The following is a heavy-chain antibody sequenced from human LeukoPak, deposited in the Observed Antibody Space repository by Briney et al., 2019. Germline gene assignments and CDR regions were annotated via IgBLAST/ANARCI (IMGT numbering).Heavy chain of an antibody. CDR2: ISDSGGTT. CDR1: RFTFSSYA. V-gene: IGHV3-23*01. D-gene: IGHD6-13*01. J-gene: IGHJ4*02. CDR3: ARSWSSSWPHDY. Sequence: GGSLRLSCAASRFTFSSYAMSWVRQAPGKGLEWVSAISDSGGTTYYADSVKGRFTISRDNAKNTLYLQMNSLRAEDTAIYYCARSWSSSWPHDYWGQGTLVTVSS.